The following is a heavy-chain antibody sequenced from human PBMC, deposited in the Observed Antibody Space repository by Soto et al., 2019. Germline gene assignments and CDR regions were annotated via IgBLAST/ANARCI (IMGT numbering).Heavy chain of an antibody. CDR3: AKLPAFRAYCYDSSGYYLDY. CDR1: GFTFSSYA. V-gene: IGHV3-23*01. J-gene: IGHJ4*02. CDR2: ISGSGGST. Sequence: GSLRLSCAASGFTFSSYAMSWVRQAPGKGLEWVSAISGSGGSTYYADSVKGRFTISRDNSKNTLYLQMNSLRAEDTAVYYCAKLPAFRAYCYDSSGYYLDYWGQGTLVT. D-gene: IGHD3-22*01.